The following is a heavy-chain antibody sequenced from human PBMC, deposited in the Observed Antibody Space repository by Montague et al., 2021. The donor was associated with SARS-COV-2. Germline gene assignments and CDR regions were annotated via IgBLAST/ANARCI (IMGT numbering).Heavy chain of an antibody. J-gene: IGHJ4*02. CDR1: GDSVSIYGLA. CDR3: ARHSYRTFDF. D-gene: IGHD3-10*01. V-gene: IGHV6-1*01. CDR2: TSYTGSDWYN. Sequence: CAISGDSVSIYGLAWDWIRQSPSRGLEWLGMTSYTGSDWYNEYAEFVKGRITINPDTPKNQFSLHLTSVTPEDTAVYYCARHSYRTFDFWGQGTLVTVSS.